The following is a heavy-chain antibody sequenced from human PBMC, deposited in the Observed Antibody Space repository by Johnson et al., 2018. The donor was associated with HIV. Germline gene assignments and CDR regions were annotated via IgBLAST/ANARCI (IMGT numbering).Heavy chain of an antibody. CDR2: ISYDGSSK. D-gene: IGHD4-17*01. CDR3: ARDRHLTVTYAFDI. J-gene: IGHJ3*02. Sequence: VQLVESGGGVVQPGRSRRLSCAASGFTFTNFAMHWVRQAPGKGLEWVAVISYDGSSKYYADSVKGRFTLSGDNSKNTLYLQMNSLRAEDTAVYYCARDRHLTVTYAFDIWGQGTMVTVS. CDR1: GFTFTNFA. V-gene: IGHV3-30-3*01.